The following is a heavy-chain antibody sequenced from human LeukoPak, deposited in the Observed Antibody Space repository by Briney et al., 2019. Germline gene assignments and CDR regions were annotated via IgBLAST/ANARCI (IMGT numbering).Heavy chain of an antibody. J-gene: IGHJ4*02. Sequence: GGSLRLSCAASGFTFSSYWMHWVRQAPGKGLEWVSAISGSGGSTYYADSVKGRFTISRDNSKNTLYLQMNSLRAEDTAVYYCAKQEVVITDYFDYWGQGTLVTASS. CDR3: AKQEVVITDYFDY. D-gene: IGHD3-22*01. CDR2: ISGSGGST. CDR1: GFTFSSYW. V-gene: IGHV3-23*01.